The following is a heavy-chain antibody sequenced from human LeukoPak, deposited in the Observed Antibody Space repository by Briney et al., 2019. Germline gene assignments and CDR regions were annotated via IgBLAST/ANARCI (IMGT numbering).Heavy chain of an antibody. D-gene: IGHD3-3*01. CDR1: GYTFTSYY. J-gene: IGHJ5*02. CDR3: ARDSGFLEWSPPPWFDP. V-gene: IGHV1-69*13. CDR2: IIPIFGTA. Sequence: GASVKVSCKASGYTFTSYYMHWVRQAPGQGLEWMGGIIPIFGTANYAQKFQGRVTITADESTSTAYMELSSLRSEDTAVYHCARDSGFLEWSPPPWFDPWGQGTLVTVSS.